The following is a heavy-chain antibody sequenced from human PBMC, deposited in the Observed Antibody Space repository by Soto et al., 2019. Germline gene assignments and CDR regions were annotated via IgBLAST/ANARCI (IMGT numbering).Heavy chain of an antibody. Sequence: LRLSCAASGFSVTDHYMTWVRQAPGKGLEWVSVLYTGGSAYYGDSVKGRFTISRDSSTNTLYLQMNSLKVGDTAFYFCARSFNDWTTYFDYWSEGTLVTVSS. V-gene: IGHV3-53*01. CDR2: LYTGGSA. J-gene: IGHJ4*02. D-gene: IGHD3-9*01. CDR1: GFSVTDHY. CDR3: ARSFNDWTTYFDY.